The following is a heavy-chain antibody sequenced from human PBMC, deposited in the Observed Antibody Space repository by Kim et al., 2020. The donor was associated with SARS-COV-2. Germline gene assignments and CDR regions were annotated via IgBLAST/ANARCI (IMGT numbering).Heavy chain of an antibody. D-gene: IGHD6-19*01. CDR1: GGSITSYSYY. J-gene: IGHJ5*01. Sequence: SETLSLTCTVPGGSITSYSYYWGWIRQPPGKGLEWIGSIYYSGSAYSNPSLNSRVTISVDTSKNQFSLKLTSVTAADTAVYYCARNAGGKQWLVLGVRGFDSWGQGTLVTVSS. CDR3: ARNAGGKQWLVLGVRGFDS. V-gene: IGHV4-39*01. CDR2: IYYSGSA.